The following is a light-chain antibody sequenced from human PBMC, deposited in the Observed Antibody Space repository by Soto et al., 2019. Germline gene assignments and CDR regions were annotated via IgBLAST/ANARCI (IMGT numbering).Light chain of an antibody. Sequence: QPVLTQSPSASASLGASVKLTCTLSSGHSSYAIAWHQQQPEKGPRYLMKLSSDGSHSKGDGIPDRFSGSSSGAERYLTISSLQSEDEADYYCPPWDTGARVVFGGGTQLTVL. V-gene: IGLV4-69*01. CDR2: LSSDGSH. CDR1: SGHSSYA. J-gene: IGLJ2*01. CDR3: PPWDTGARVV.